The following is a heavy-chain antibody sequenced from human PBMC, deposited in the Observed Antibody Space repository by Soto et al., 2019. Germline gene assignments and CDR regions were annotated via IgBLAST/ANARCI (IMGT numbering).Heavy chain of an antibody. CDR2: ISSSSSYI. J-gene: IGHJ6*02. CDR3: ARTRSAWSDFHYYSLDV. D-gene: IGHD1-26*01. V-gene: IGHV3-21*01. CDR1: GFTFSSYS. Sequence: LRLSCAASGFTFSSYSMNWVRQAPGKGLEWVSSISSSSSYIYYADSVKGRFTISRDNANSALYVQMNSLTGEDTAVYYCARTRSAWSDFHYYSLDVWGQGTTVTVSS.